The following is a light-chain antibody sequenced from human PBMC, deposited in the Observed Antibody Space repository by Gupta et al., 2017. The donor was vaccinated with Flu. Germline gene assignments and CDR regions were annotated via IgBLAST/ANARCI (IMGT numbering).Light chain of an antibody. CDR3: QQDDNWPRT. CDR1: QSISNH. J-gene: IGKJ1*01. CDR2: GAS. V-gene: IGKV3-15*01. Sequence: PATLSVSPGERATLTCRASQSISNHLVWYQQKPGQAPRCLIYGASTWATGVPARFSGSGSGTEFTLTISNLQSEDFAVYYCQQDDNWPRTFGQGTKVEI.